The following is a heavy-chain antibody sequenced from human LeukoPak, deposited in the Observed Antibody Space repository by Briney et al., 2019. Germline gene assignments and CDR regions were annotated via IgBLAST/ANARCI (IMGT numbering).Heavy chain of an antibody. Sequence: SETLSLTCNVSVGSISSGTHYWTWIRQPVGKGLEWLGRVFTSGSPTYNSSLKSRLTISMDKSKNQFSLKLTSVTAADTAVYYCASRSIAVAGDFDYWGQGTLVTVSS. D-gene: IGHD6-19*01. CDR1: VGSISSGTHY. V-gene: IGHV4-61*02. J-gene: IGHJ4*02. CDR3: ASRSIAVAGDFDY. CDR2: VFTSGSP.